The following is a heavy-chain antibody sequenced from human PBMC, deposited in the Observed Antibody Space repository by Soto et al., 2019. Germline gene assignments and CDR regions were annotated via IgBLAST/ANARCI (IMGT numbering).Heavy chain of an antibody. CDR2: IYYSGST. CDR1: GGSISSSSYY. J-gene: IGHJ4*02. CDR3: ARLTLYSGSYRYYFDY. Sequence: QLQLQESGPGLVKPSETLSLTCTVSGGSISSSSYYWGWIRQPPGKGLEWIGSIYYSGSTYYNPSLKSRVTIAVDTSKNQFSLKLSSVTAADTAVYYCARLTLYSGSYRYYFDYWGQGTLVTVSS. V-gene: IGHV4-39*01. D-gene: IGHD1-26*01.